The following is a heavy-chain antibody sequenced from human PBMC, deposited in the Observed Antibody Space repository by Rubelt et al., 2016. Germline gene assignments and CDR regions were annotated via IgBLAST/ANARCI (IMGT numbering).Heavy chain of an antibody. Sequence: QVQLQQWGAGLLKPSETLSLTCAVYGGSFSGYYWSWIRQPPGKGLAWIGEINHSGRTHYNPSLKSRVTISVDTSKNQFSLKLSSVTAADTAGYYCARRRRYSGSSYWYFDLWGRGTLVTVSS. CDR1: GGSFSGYY. V-gene: IGHV4-34*01. CDR3: ARRRRYSGSSYWYFDL. D-gene: IGHD1-26*01. CDR2: INHSGRT. J-gene: IGHJ2*01.